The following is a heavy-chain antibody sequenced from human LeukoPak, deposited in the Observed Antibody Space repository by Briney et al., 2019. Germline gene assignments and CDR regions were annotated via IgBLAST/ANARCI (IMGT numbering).Heavy chain of an antibody. CDR2: ISGSGGST. V-gene: IGHV3-23*01. D-gene: IGHD3-9*01. J-gene: IGHJ4*02. CDR1: GFTFSSYA. Sequence: PGGSLRLSCAASGFTFSSYAMSWVRQAPGKGLEWASAISGSGGSTYYADSVKGRFTISRDNSKNTLYLQMNSLRAEDTAVYYCARLGPLRYFDWFQAGFDYWGQGTLVTVSS. CDR3: ARLGPLRYFDWFQAGFDY.